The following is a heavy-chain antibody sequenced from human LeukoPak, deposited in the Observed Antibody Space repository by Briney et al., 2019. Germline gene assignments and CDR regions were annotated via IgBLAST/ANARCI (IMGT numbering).Heavy chain of an antibody. CDR3: ARPDGSGSYYRPHYYYYGMDV. D-gene: IGHD3-10*01. CDR2: IIPIVGTA. CDR1: GGTFISYA. J-gene: IGHJ6*02. Sequence: GASVKVSCKASGGTFISYAISWVRQAPGQGLEWMGGIIPIVGTAHYAQKFQGRVTITADESTSTAYMELSSLRSEDTAVYYCARPDGSGSYYRPHYYYYGMDVWGQGTTVTVSS. V-gene: IGHV1-69*13.